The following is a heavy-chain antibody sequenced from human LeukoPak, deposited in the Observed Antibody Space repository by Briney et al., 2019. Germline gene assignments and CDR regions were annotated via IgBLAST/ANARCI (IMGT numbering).Heavy chain of an antibody. J-gene: IGHJ4*02. CDR2: ISGNDGST. CDR1: GFTFSSYA. V-gene: IGHV3-23*01. Sequence: GGSLRLSCAASGFTFSSYAMSWVRQAPGKGLEWVSLISGNDGSTYYADSVKGRFTISRDNSKNTLYLQMSSLRADDTAVYYCARRSVTTFDYWGQGTLVTASS. D-gene: IGHD4-17*01. CDR3: ARRSVTTFDY.